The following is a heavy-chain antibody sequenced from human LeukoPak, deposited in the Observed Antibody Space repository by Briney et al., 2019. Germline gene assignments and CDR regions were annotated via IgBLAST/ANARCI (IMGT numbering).Heavy chain of an antibody. J-gene: IGHJ6*02. D-gene: IGHD6-13*01. Sequence: SETLSLTCTVSGGSISSSSYYWGWIRQPPGKGLEWIGSIYYSGSTYYNPSLKSRVTISVDTSKNQFSLKLSSVTAADTAVYYCARVGRAAMIGFGYYYYGMDVWGQGTTVTVSS. CDR2: IYYSGST. V-gene: IGHV4-39*07. CDR3: ARVGRAAMIGFGYYYYGMDV. CDR1: GGSISSSSYY.